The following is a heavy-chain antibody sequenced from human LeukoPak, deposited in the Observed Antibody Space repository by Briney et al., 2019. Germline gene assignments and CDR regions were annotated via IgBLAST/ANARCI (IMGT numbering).Heavy chain of an antibody. D-gene: IGHD3-10*01. CDR3: ARPYYYGSGSSDY. CDR2: INPSGGST. J-gene: IGHJ4*02. CDR1: GYTFTSYY. V-gene: IGHV1-46*01. Sequence: ASVKVSCKASGYTFTSYYMHWVRQAPGQGLEWMGIINPSGGSTSYAQKFQGRVTMTRDTSISTAYMELSRLRSDDTAVYYCARPYYYGSGSSDYWGQGTLVTVSS.